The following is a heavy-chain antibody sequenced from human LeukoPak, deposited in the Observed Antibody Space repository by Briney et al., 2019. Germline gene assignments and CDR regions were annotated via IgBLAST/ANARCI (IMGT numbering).Heavy chain of an antibody. D-gene: IGHD6-19*01. Sequence: RGSLRLSCTASGFAFSVYAMSWLRQPPGKGLEWVSTINANSGTTSYAASVRGRFTISRDNSKNTLYLQLNTLRADDTATYYCAKPISGGLAVTADWFHLWGQGTLVVVSS. CDR2: INANSGTT. J-gene: IGHJ5*01. V-gene: IGHV3-23*01. CDR1: GFAFSVYA. CDR3: AKPISGGLAVTADWFHL.